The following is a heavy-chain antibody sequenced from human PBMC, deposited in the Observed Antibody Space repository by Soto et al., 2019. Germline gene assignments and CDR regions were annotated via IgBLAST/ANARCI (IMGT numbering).Heavy chain of an antibody. D-gene: IGHD6-13*01. V-gene: IGHV1-69*06. CDR3: ARFDAGAYSSSWSGYYYYGMDV. CDR2: IIPIFGTA. Sequence: SLKVSCKASGGTFSSCAISWVRQAPGQGLEWMGGIIPIFGTANYAQKFQGRVTITADKSTSTAYMELSSLRSEDAAVYYCARFDAGAYSSSWSGYYYYGMDVWGQGTTVTVSS. CDR1: GGTFSSCA. J-gene: IGHJ6*02.